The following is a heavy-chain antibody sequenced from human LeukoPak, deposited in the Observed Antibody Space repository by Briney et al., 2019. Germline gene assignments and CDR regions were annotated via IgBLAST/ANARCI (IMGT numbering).Heavy chain of an antibody. D-gene: IGHD3-22*01. Sequence: SETLSLTCAVYGGSFSGYYWSWIRQPPGKGLEWIGYIYHSGSTYYNPSLKSRVTISVDRSKNQFSLKLSSVTAADTAVYYCATNHYYYDSSKPGLPGRYYGRDVWGKGTTVTFPS. CDR3: ATNHYYYDSSKPGLPGRYYGRDV. CDR2: IYHSGST. V-gene: IGHV4-34*01. CDR1: GGSFSGYY. J-gene: IGHJ6*04.